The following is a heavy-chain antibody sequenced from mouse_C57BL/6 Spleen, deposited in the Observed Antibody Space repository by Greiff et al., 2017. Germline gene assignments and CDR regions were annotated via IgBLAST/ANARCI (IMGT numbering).Heavy chain of an antibody. CDR1: GYTFTSYW. J-gene: IGHJ3*01. Sequence: QVQLQQPGAELVMPGASVKLSCKASGYTFTSYWMHWVKQRPGQGLEWIGEIDPSDSYTTYNQKFKGKSTLTVDKSSSTAYMQLSSLTSEDSAVYYCARSGDYDYDGTWCAYWGQGTLVTVSA. CDR2: IDPSDSYT. D-gene: IGHD2-4*01. V-gene: IGHV1-69*01. CDR3: ARSGDYDYDGTWCAY.